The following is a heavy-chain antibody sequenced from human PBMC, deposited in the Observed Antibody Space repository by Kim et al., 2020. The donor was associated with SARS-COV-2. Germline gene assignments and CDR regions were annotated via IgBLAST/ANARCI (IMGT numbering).Heavy chain of an antibody. Sequence: DSVKGRFTISRDNSKNTLYLQMNSLRAEDTAVYYCAKAFRGWYYYYGMDVWGQGTTVTVSS. V-gene: IGHV3-33*06. J-gene: IGHJ6*02. D-gene: IGHD6-19*01. CDR3: AKAFRGWYYYYGMDV.